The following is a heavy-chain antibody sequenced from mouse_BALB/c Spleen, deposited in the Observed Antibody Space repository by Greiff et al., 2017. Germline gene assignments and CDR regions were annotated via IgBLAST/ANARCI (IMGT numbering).Heavy chain of an antibody. CDR3: TRSEGNY. CDR2: IYPSDSYT. CDR1: GYTFTSYW. V-gene: IGHV1-69*02. J-gene: IGHJ2*01. Sequence: QVQLKQSGAELVRPGASVKLSCKASGYTFTSYWINWVKQRPGQGLEWIGNIYPSDSYTNYNQKFKDKATLTVDKSSSTAYMQLSSPTSEDSAVYYCTRSEGNYWGQGTTLTVSS.